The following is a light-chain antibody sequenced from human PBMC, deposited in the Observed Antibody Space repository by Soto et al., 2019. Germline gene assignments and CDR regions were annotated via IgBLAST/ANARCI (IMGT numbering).Light chain of an antibody. Sequence: DIQMTQSPSSLSASIGDRVTITCQASQNITNNLSWYQQKPGKAPELLIYAASYLGNGVPSRFSGSGSGTYFTLTISSLQPEDLATYYCQQSYTTPLTFGGGTKVDIK. CDR3: QQSYTTPLT. J-gene: IGKJ4*01. CDR1: QNITNN. V-gene: IGKV1-39*01. CDR2: AAS.